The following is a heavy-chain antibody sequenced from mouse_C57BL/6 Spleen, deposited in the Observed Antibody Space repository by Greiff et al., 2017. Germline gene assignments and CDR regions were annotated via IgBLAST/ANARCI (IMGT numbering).Heavy chain of an antibody. Sequence: QVQLQQSGAELVRPGASVTLSCKASGYTFTDYEMHWVKQTPVHGLEWIGAIDPETGGTAYNQKFKGKAILTADKSSSTAYMELRSLTSEDSAVYYCTSSFTYWYFDVWSTGTTVTVSS. CDR2: IDPETGGT. CDR1: GYTFTDYE. D-gene: IGHD1-1*01. J-gene: IGHJ1*03. CDR3: TSSFTYWYFDV. V-gene: IGHV1-15*01.